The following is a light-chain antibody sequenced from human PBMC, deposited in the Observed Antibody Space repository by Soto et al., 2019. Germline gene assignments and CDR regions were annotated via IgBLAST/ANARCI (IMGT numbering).Light chain of an antibody. V-gene: IGKV1-12*01. J-gene: IGKJ2*01. CDR3: QHFGTSPPYT. CDR1: QGIRRW. Sequence: DIQMTQSPSSVSASVGDRVTITCRASQGIRRWLAWYQQRPGKAPSLLIYAASSLQSGVPSRFSGSGSGTEFTLTISRLEPEDFVVYCCQHFGTSPPYTFGQGTKLEI. CDR2: AAS.